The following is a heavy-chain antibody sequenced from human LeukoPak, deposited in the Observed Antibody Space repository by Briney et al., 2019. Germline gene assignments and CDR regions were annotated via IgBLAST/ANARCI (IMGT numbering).Heavy chain of an antibody. D-gene: IGHD3-22*01. CDR3: ARVGYDSSALTENAFDI. Sequence: PGGSLRLSCAASGFTFSSYNMNWVRQAPGKGLEWVSSISSSSSYIYYADSVKGRFTISRDNAKNSLYLQMNRLRAEDTAVYYCARVGYDSSALTENAFDIWGQGTMVTVSS. J-gene: IGHJ3*02. CDR2: ISSSSSYI. V-gene: IGHV3-21*01. CDR1: GFTFSSYN.